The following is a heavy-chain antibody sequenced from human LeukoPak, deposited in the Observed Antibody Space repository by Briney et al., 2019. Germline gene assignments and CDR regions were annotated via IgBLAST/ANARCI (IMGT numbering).Heavy chain of an antibody. CDR1: GFTFSSYS. Sequence: PGGSLRLSCAASGFTFSSYSMNWVRQVPGKGLEWIAYIGIDSGNTKYADSVRGRFTISADKTKNSLYLQMNSLRVDDTAVYYCARDHNYAFDNWGQGTLVSVAS. V-gene: IGHV3-48*01. D-gene: IGHD1-1*01. CDR3: ARDHNYAFDN. CDR2: IGIDSGNT. J-gene: IGHJ4*02.